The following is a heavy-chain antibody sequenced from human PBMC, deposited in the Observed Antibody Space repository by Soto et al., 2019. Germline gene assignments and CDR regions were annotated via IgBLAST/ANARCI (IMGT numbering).Heavy chain of an antibody. CDR1: GFTFSSYA. J-gene: IGHJ4*02. V-gene: IGHV3-23*01. CDR2: ISGSDGRT. Sequence: GGSLRLSCAASGFTFSSYAMSWVRQAPGKGLEWVSTISGSDGRTYSTDSVKGRFTISRDNSRNTAYLQMNSLRVEDTAVYYCAKGVSQYTPLALFDYWGRGTLVTVPQ. CDR3: AKGVSQYTPLALFDY. D-gene: IGHD5-18*01.